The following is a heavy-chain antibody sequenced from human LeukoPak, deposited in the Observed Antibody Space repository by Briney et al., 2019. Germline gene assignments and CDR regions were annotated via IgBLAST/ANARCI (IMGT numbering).Heavy chain of an antibody. CDR2: IYYSGSN. CDR3: ARDTPYYDILTGYYREANYYYGMDV. Sequence: SETLSLTCTVYGASISSYYWSWVRQPPGKGLEWVGYIYYSGSNNYNTSLRRRVPISGDTSKNQFSLKLSSVTAADTAVYYCARDTPYYDILTGYYREANYYYGMDVWGKGTTVTVSS. J-gene: IGHJ6*04. CDR1: GASISSYY. V-gene: IGHV4-59*01. D-gene: IGHD3-9*01.